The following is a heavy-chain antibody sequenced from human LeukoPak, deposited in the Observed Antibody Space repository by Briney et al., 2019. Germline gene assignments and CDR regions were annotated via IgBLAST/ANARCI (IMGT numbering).Heavy chain of an antibody. V-gene: IGHV3-21*01. CDR1: GFTFDDYA. CDR2: ISSSSSYI. J-gene: IGHJ6*02. D-gene: IGHD1-26*01. Sequence: GRSLRLSCAASGFTFDDYAMHWVRQAPGKGLEWVSSISSSSSYIYYADSVKGRFTISRDNAKNSLYLQMNSLRAEDTAVYYCAREDGWELLPYYYYGMDVWGQGTTVTVSS. CDR3: AREDGWELLPYYYYGMDV.